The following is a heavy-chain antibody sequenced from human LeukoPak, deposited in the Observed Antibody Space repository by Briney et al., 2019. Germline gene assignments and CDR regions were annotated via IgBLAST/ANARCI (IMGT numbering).Heavy chain of an antibody. D-gene: IGHD1-26*01. CDR1: GGSFSGYY. J-gene: IGHJ4*02. CDR2: INHSGST. V-gene: IGHV4-34*01. CDR3: ARELRRTFDY. Sequence: PSETLSLTCAAYGGSFSGYYWSWIRQPPGKGLEWIGEINHSGSTNYNPSLKSRVTISVDTSKNQFSLKLSSVTAADTAVYYCARELRRTFDYWGQGTLVTVSS.